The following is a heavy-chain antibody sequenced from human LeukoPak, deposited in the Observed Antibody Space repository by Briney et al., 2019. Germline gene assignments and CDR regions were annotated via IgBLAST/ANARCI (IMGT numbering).Heavy chain of an antibody. D-gene: IGHD1-1*01. CDR2: IYTSANT. J-gene: IGHJ3*02. Sequence: SETLSPTCTVSGASISSYYWSWIRQPAGKGLEWIGRIYTSANTNYSPSFKSRATISIDRSKNQFSLNLPSVTAADTAVYYCARDRIWNDAGHDPFDIWGQGTMVTVSS. CDR3: ARDRIWNDAGHDPFDI. CDR1: GASISSYY. V-gene: IGHV4-4*07.